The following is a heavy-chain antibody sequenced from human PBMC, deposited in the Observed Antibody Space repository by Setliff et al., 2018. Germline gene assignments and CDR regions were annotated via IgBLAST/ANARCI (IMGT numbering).Heavy chain of an antibody. CDR3: ARESVVVVTTTNYYYYIDV. Sequence: SVKVSCKAPGGAFSNYGITWVRQAPGQGPEWMGGIIPIFGTTTYAQKFLGRVTITTDESSSTGYMELSSLRSEDTAVYFCARESVVVVTTTNYYYYIDVWGEGTTVTVSS. CDR1: GGAFSNYG. V-gene: IGHV1-69*05. J-gene: IGHJ6*03. CDR2: IIPIFGTT. D-gene: IGHD2-21*02.